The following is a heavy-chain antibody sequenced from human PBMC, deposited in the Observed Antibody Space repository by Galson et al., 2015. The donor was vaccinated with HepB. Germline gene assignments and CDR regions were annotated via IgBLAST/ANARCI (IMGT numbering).Heavy chain of an antibody. Sequence: SLRLSCAASGFTFSNAWVSWVRQAPGKGLEWVGRIRSKSDGGTTDYAAPVKGRFSISRADSKHTVYLQMNSLKTADTAVYYCTTDLGGGWESDYWGQGTLVTVSS. J-gene: IGHJ4*02. CDR1: GFTFSNAW. CDR3: TTDLGGGWESDY. D-gene: IGHD6-19*01. CDR2: IRSKSDGGTT. V-gene: IGHV3-15*01.